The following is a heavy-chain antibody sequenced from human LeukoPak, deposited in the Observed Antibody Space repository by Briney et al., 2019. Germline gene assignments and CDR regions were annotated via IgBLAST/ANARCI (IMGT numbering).Heavy chain of an antibody. CDR2: INHSGST. Sequence: SETLSLTCAVYGGSFSGYYWSWIRQPPGKGLEWTGEINHSGSTNYNPSLKSRVTISVDTSKNQFSLKLSSVTAADTAVYYCARGSLYYYGSGDWFDPWGQGTLVTVSS. J-gene: IGHJ5*02. D-gene: IGHD3-10*01. CDR1: GGSFSGYY. CDR3: ARGSLYYYGSGDWFDP. V-gene: IGHV4-34*01.